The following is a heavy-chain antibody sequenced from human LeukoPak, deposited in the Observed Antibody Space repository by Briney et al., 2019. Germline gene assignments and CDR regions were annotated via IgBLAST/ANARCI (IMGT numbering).Heavy chain of an antibody. D-gene: IGHD3-10*01. CDR1: GYTFTGYY. CDR2: INPNSGGT. J-gene: IGHJ5*02. Sequence: ASVKVSCKASGYTFTGYYMHWVRQAPGQGLEWMGWINPNSGGTNYAQKFQGRVTITRNTSISTAYMELSSLRSEDTAVYYCARGQVVRGVIIRRFDPWGQGTLVTVSS. V-gene: IGHV1-2*02. CDR3: ARGQVVRGVIIRRFDP.